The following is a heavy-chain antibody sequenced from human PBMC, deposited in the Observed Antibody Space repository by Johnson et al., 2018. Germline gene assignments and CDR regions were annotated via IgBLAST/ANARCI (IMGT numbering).Heavy chain of an antibody. V-gene: IGHV1-8*01. Sequence: QVQLVQSGAEVRKPGASVKVSCKASGYTFTSYDLSWVRQATGQGPEWLGWLNPHTGDSGYAQKFKGRATMTRDTSMSTAYMELSRLTSEDTAVYYCARTLVVLTPYCMDVWGQGTTVIVSS. CDR3: ARTLVVLTPYCMDV. D-gene: IGHD2-21*01. CDR2: LNPHTGDS. J-gene: IGHJ6*02. CDR1: GYTFTSYD.